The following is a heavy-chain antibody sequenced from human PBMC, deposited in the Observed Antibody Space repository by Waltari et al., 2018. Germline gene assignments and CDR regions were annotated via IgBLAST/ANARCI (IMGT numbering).Heavy chain of an antibody. D-gene: IGHD3-3*01. CDR2: INHSGGT. CDR1: GGSFSGYY. V-gene: IGHV4-34*01. Sequence: QVQLQQWGAGLLKPSETLSLTCAVYGGSFSGYYWSWIRQPPGKGLEWIGEINHSGGTNYNPSLKSRVTISVDTSKNQFSLKLSSVTAADTAVYYCARGNYDFWTRSFMDVWGKGTTVTISS. CDR3: ARGNYDFWTRSFMDV. J-gene: IGHJ6*03.